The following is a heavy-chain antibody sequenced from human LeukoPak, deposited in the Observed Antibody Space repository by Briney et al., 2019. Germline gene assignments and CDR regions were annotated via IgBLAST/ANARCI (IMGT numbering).Heavy chain of an antibody. V-gene: IGHV6-1*01. Sequence: SQTLSLTCAISGDSVSSNGAAWIWIRQSPSRGLEWLGRTYYRSRWYDDYADSVKSRMTIIPDTSKNQFSLQLNSVTPEDTAVYYCARDLRIAAAGIYYFDSWGQGTLVTVSS. CDR2: TYYRSRWYD. J-gene: IGHJ4*02. D-gene: IGHD6-13*01. CDR3: ARDLRIAAAGIYYFDS. CDR1: GDSVSSNGAA.